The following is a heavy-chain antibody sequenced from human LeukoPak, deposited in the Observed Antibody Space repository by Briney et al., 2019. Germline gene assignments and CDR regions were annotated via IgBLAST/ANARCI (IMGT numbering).Heavy chain of an antibody. V-gene: IGHV4-59*12. D-gene: IGHD2-2*01. J-gene: IGHJ6*03. Sequence: SETLSLTCTVSGRSISSYYGSWIRQPPGKGLEWIGYIYYSESTNYHPSIKSRVTISVDTSKNQFSLKLSSVTAADTAVYYCARGGDIVVVPAAARNYYSYMDVWGKGATVTVSS. CDR2: IYYSEST. CDR3: ARGGDIVVVPAAARNYYSYMDV. CDR1: GRSISSYY.